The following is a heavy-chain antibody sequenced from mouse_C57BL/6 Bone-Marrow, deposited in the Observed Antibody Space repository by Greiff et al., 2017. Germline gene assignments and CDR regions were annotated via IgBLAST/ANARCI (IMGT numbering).Heavy chain of an antibody. CDR3: ARDYGSGYWYCDV. D-gene: IGHD1-1*01. J-gene: IGHJ1*03. Sequence: QVQLQQSGPELVKPGASVKLSCKASGYTFTSYDINWVKQRPGQGLEWIGWIYPRDGSTKYNEKFKGKATLTVDTSSSTAYMELHSLTSEDSAVYFGARDYGSGYWYCDVWGTGTTVTVSS. CDR2: IYPRDGST. CDR1: GYTFTSYD. V-gene: IGHV1-85*01.